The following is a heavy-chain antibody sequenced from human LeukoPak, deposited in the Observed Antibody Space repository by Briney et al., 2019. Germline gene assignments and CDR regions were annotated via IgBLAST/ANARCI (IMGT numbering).Heavy chain of an antibody. D-gene: IGHD2-2*01. Sequence: ASVKVSCKASGYTFTSYDINWVRQATGQGLEWMGWMNPNRGNTGYAQKLQGRVTMTRNTSISTAYMELSSLRSEDTAVYYCARARIYCSSTSCYEDYYYYYYMDVWGKGTTVTVSS. CDR1: GYTFTSYD. CDR3: ARARIYCSSTSCYEDYYYYYYMDV. CDR2: MNPNRGNT. J-gene: IGHJ6*03. V-gene: IGHV1-8*01.